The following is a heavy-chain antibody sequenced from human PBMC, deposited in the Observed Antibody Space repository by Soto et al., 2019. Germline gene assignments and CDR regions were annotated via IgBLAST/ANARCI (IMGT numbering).Heavy chain of an antibody. CDR3: AMDYGDRPEYFKH. J-gene: IGHJ1*01. CDR2: ISPLKGRT. V-gene: IGHV1-18*04. CDR1: GYTFTSYG. Sequence: QVQLVQSGPDLKRPGASMKVSCKASGYTFTSYGISWVRQAPGQGLEWMAWISPLKGRTQYSQKAQGRVTLSTDTSSNTAYMEMTTLRVDDTAVYYCAMDYGDRPEYFKHWGQGHLVTVS. D-gene: IGHD4-17*01.